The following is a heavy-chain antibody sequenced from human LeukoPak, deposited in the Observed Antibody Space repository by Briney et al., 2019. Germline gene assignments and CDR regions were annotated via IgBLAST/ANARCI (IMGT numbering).Heavy chain of an antibody. Sequence: GGSLRLSCAASGFTFSSYGMSWVRQAPGKGLEWVSGIRAGGDNTYYADSVKGRFTISRDNSKNTLYLQMNSLRAEDTAVYYCAKGMVRGVILKGFDYWGQGTLVTVSS. CDR3: AKGMVRGVILKGFDY. CDR1: GFTFSSYG. V-gene: IGHV3-23*01. CDR2: IRAGGDNT. J-gene: IGHJ4*02. D-gene: IGHD3-10*01.